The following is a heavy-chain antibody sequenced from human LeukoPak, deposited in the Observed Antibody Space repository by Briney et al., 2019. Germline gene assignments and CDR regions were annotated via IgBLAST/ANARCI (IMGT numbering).Heavy chain of an antibody. J-gene: IGHJ4*02. CDR1: GCTFSSYA. Sequence: VNVSCKSSGCTFSSYAISWVREAPGQGLEWMGGIIPIFCTANYAQKFHGRVTITADDSTSTAYMELSSLRSEDTAVYYCARDRDTSQWLVYDYWGQGTLVTVSS. CDR3: ARDRDTSQWLVYDY. V-gene: IGHV1-69*01. CDR2: IIPIFCTA. D-gene: IGHD6-19*01.